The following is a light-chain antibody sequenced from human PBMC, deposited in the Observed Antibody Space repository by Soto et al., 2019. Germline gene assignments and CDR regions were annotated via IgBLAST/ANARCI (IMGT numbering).Light chain of an antibody. CDR1: QSVSRSY. Sequence: EIVLTQSPATLSLSPGERATLSCGASQSVSRSYLAWYQQKPGLAPRLLIYDASSRATGIPDRFSGSGSGTDFTLTISRLEPEDFAVYYCQQYGSSPPYTFGQGTKLEIK. CDR3: QQYGSSPPYT. V-gene: IGKV3D-20*01. J-gene: IGKJ2*01. CDR2: DAS.